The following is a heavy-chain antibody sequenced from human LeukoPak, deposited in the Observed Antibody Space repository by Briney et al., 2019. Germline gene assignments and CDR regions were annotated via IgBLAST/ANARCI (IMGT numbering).Heavy chain of an antibody. D-gene: IGHD5-18*01. Sequence: SETLSLTCAVYGGSFSGYYWSWIRQPPGKGLEWIGEINHSGSTNYNPSLKSRVTISVDTSKNQFSLKLSSVTAADTAVYYCARRIQLWSHVNPYYYYYYMDVWGKGTTVTISS. CDR2: INHSGST. V-gene: IGHV4-34*01. J-gene: IGHJ6*03. CDR3: ARRIQLWSHVNPYYYYYYMDV. CDR1: GGSFSGYY.